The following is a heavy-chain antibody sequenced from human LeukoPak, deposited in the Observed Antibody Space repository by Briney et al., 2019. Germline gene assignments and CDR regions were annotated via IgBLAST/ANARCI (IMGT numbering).Heavy chain of an antibody. Sequence: GGSLRLSCAASGFIFSRDSMNWVRQAPGKGLEWISYISHDSGIRYYADSVRGRFTISRDNARNSLYLQMHSLRAEDTAVYYCVRDNPRCCGVVPANIDDSWGQGTLVTVSS. J-gene: IGHJ4*02. CDR2: ISHDSGIR. D-gene: IGHD2-15*01. CDR3: VRDNPRCCGVVPANIDDS. V-gene: IGHV3-48*01. CDR1: GFIFSRDS.